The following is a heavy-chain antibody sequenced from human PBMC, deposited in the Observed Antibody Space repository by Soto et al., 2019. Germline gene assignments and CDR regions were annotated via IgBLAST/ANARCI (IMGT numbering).Heavy chain of an antibody. J-gene: IGHJ4*02. Sequence: EVQLVESGGGLVKPGGSLRLSCAASGFTFSSYSMNWVRQAPGKGLEWVSSISSSSSYIYYADSVKGRFTISRDNAKNSLYLQMISLRAEDTAVYYCARDGGYCSSTSCPFDYWGQGTLVTVSS. CDR2: ISSSSSYI. V-gene: IGHV3-21*01. D-gene: IGHD2-2*01. CDR1: GFTFSSYS. CDR3: ARDGGYCSSTSCPFDY.